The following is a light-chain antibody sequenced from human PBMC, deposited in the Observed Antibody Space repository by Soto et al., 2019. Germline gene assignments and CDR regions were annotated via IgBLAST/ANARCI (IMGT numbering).Light chain of an antibody. J-gene: IGKJ2*01. V-gene: IGKV1-39*01. CDR2: AAS. CDR3: QQSYNTPYT. Sequence: DIQMTQSPSSLSASVGDSVTITCRTSQTISSYLNWYQQKPGRAPKFLIYAASSLQNGVPSRFSGSGSGTXXXXXXXXXXXXDFATXYXQQSYNTPYTFGQGTKLEIK. CDR1: QTISSY.